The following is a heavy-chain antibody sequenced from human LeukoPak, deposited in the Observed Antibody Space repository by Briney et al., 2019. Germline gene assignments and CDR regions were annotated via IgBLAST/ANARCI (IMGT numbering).Heavy chain of an antibody. V-gene: IGHV7-4-1*02. J-gene: IGHJ1*01. CDR2: FNPKTGNP. Sequence: ASVKVSCKASGYTFTSYGISGVRPASGQGPEWMGWFNPKTGNPTYAHCFTGRFVFSIDASVSTAYLQISSLRAEDTAVYYCARVHSSSWYRYFQHWGQGTLVTVSS. CDR1: GYTFTSYG. CDR3: ARVHSSSWYRYFQH. D-gene: IGHD6-13*01.